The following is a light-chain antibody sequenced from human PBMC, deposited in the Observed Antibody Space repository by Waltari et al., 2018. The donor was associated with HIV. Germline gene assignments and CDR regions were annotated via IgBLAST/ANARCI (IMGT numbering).Light chain of an antibody. V-gene: IGKV3-20*01. J-gene: IGKJ2*01. CDR3: QQYGSSPQYT. CDR2: GAS. CDR1: QSVSSNY. Sequence: EIVLTQSPGTLSLSPGERATLSCRASQSVSSNYLAWYQQKPGQAPRLLIYGASRRAIGIPDRFSGSGSGTDFTLIISRLEPEDFAVYYCQQYGSSPQYTFGQGTKLEI.